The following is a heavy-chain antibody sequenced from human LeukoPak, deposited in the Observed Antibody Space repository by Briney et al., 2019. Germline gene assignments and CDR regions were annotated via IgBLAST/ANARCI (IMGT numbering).Heavy chain of an antibody. D-gene: IGHD1-14*01. CDR2: IYYSGST. Sequence: RLSLTCILAAGSTTSYYWSWIRQLHRKVMEWNGYIYYSGSTNYNPSLKSRVTISVDTSTTQFSLSLRAVTAANTALSYFATLPDKSHYYMDVWGKGTTVTVSS. CDR3: ATLPDKSHYYMDV. J-gene: IGHJ6*03. V-gene: IGHV4-59*12. CDR1: AGSTTSYY.